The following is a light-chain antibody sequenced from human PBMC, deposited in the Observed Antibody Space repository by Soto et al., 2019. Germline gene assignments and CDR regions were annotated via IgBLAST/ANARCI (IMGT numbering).Light chain of an antibody. V-gene: IGKV3-15*01. Sequence: EIVMTQSAATVSVSAGEIFTFCWRASQSVSNNLAWYQQKPGQAPRLPIYGASTRATGIPARFSGSGSGTEFTLTISSLQSEDFAVYYCQQYNKWPWTFGQGTKVDNK. CDR3: QQYNKWPWT. CDR1: QSVSNN. CDR2: GAS. J-gene: IGKJ1*01.